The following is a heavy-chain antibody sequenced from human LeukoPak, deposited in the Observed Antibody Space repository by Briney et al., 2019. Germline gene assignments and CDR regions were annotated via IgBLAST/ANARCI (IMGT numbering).Heavy chain of an antibody. V-gene: IGHV1-46*01. Sequence: ASVKVSCKASGYTFTSYYMHWVRQAPGQGLEWMGMINPSDGSTSYAQKFQGRVPLTRDTSTSTVYMELSSLRSDDTAVYYLSREFYDSSGYFPWDYWGEGTLVTVSS. D-gene: IGHD3-22*01. J-gene: IGHJ4*02. CDR2: INPSDGST. CDR1: GYTFTSYY. CDR3: SREFYDSSGYFPWDY.